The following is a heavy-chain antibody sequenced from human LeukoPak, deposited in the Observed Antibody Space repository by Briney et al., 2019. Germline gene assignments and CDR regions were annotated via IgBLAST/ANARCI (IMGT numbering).Heavy chain of an antibody. Sequence: GASVKVSCKASGGTFSSYGISWVRQAPGQGLEWMGGIIPIFGTANYAQKFQGRVTITADESTSTAYMELSSLRSEDTAVYYCARLDEYSSPSRYYGMDVWGQGTTVTVSS. CDR2: IIPIFGTA. D-gene: IGHD6-6*01. CDR1: GGTFSSYG. CDR3: ARLDEYSSPSRYYGMDV. J-gene: IGHJ6*02. V-gene: IGHV1-69*13.